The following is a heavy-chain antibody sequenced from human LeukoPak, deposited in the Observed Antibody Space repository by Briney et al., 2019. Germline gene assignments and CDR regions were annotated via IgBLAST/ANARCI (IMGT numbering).Heavy chain of an antibody. CDR3: ATPGPYSSSWYLFDY. D-gene: IGHD6-13*01. CDR1: GYTFTGYY. Sequence: GASVKVSCKASGYTFTGYYMHWVRQAPGQGLKWMGWINPNSGGTNYAQKFQGRVTMTRDTSISTAYMELSRLRSDDTAVYYCATPGPYSSSWYLFDYWGQGTLVTVSS. J-gene: IGHJ4*02. CDR2: INPNSGGT. V-gene: IGHV1-2*02.